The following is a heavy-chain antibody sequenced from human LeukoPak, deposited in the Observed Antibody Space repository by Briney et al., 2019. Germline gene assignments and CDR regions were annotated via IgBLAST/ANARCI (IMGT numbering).Heavy chain of an antibody. CDR3: ARGLHYDSSGYFAAF. CDR2: VYPGDSDT. Sequence: GESLKISCKASGYSFTRYWIGWVRQKPGKGLEWVGIVYPGDSDTIYSPSFQGQATISADRSITTAYLELYSLKASDTATYFCARGLHYDSSGYFAAFWGRGTLVTVSS. J-gene: IGHJ4*01. CDR1: GYSFTRYW. D-gene: IGHD3-22*01. V-gene: IGHV5-51*01.